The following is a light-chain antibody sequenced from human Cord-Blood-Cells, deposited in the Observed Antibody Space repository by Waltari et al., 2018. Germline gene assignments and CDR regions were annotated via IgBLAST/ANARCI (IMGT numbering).Light chain of an antibody. Sequence: DIVMTQSPDSLAVSLGERATINCKSSQSVLYSSNNKNYLAWYQQKPGKPPKLVIYWASTRESGIPNRFSGSGSGTEFTHTISSLQAEEVAGYYVQQYYSAPWTVCQGTKGEIE. CDR2: WAS. CDR1: QSVLYSSNNKNY. V-gene: IGKV4-1*01. CDR3: QQYYSAPWT. J-gene: IGKJ1*01.